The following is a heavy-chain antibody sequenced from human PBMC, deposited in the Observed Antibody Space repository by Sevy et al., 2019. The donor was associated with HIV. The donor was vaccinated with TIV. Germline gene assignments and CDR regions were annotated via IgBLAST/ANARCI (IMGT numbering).Heavy chain of an antibody. D-gene: IGHD1-26*01. CDR3: ASDLYIVGATPHFDY. CDR2: ISYDGSNK. Sequence: GGSLRLSCAASGFTFSSYAMHWVRHAPGKGLEWVAVISYDGSNKYYADSVKGRFTISKDNSKNTLYLQMNSLRAEDTAVYYCASDLYIVGATPHFDYWGQGTLVTVSS. CDR1: GFTFSSYA. J-gene: IGHJ4*02. V-gene: IGHV3-30-3*01.